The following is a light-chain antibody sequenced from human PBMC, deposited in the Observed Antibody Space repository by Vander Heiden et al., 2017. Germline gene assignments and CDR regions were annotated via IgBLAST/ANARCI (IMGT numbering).Light chain of an antibody. CDR2: DDS. Sequence: SSVLTQPPSVSVAPGPTAKITCGGNNIGSKGIHWYQQKPGQAPVLVIYDDSDRPSGIPERFSGSNSRNTATLTISRVAAGDEADYFCQVWDSSTFHLVFGGGTKLTVL. V-gene: IGLV3-21*02. CDR1: NIGSKG. J-gene: IGLJ2*01. CDR3: QVWDSSTFHLV.